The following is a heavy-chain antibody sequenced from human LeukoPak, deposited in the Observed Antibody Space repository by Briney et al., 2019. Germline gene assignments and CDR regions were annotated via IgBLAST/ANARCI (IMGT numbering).Heavy chain of an antibody. CDR2: IYYSGST. D-gene: IGHD5-18*01. Sequence: SETLSLTCTVSGGSISSYYWSWIRQPPGKGLEWIGYIYYSGSTNYNPSLKSRVTISVDTSKNQFSLKLSSVTAADTAVYYCARGTAMMPDWGQGTLVTVSS. CDR3: ARGTAMMPD. CDR1: GGSISSYY. J-gene: IGHJ4*02. V-gene: IGHV4-59*01.